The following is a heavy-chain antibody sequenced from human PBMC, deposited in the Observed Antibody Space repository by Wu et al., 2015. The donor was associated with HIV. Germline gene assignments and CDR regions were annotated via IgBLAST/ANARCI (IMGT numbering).Heavy chain of an antibody. CDR3: ALDGYKSRYFDY. Sequence: QVQLVQSGAEVKKPGASLKVSCKASGYTFTSYDINWVRQAPGQGLEWMGWMNPNSGNTGYAQKFQGRVTMTRNTSISTAYMELSSLRSEDTAVYFCALDGYKSRYFDYWGQGMVVTVSS. D-gene: IGHD5-24*01. J-gene: IGHJ4*02. CDR1: GYTFTSYD. CDR2: MNPNSGNT. V-gene: IGHV1-8*01.